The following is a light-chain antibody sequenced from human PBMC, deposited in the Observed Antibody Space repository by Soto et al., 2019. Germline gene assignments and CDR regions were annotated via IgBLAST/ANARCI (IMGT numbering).Light chain of an antibody. CDR1: QSVSSN. Sequence: EIVMTQSPATLSVSPGERATLSCRASQSVSSNLAWYQQKPGQAPRLLIYGASTRATGIPARFSGSGSGTAFTLTISSLQSEDFEVYYCQQYNNWPPRGTFGQGTKVEIK. CDR3: QQYNNWPPRGT. V-gene: IGKV3-15*01. CDR2: GAS. J-gene: IGKJ1*01.